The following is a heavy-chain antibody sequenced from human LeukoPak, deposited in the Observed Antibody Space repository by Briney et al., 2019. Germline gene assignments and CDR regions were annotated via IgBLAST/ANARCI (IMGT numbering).Heavy chain of an antibody. CDR1: GGSISRHY. CDR2: IYYRGST. V-gene: IGHV4-59*11. Sequence: SETLSLTCTVSGGSISRHYWSWIRQPPGKGLEWIGYIYYRGSTNYNPSLKRRVTLSVDTSKNQFSLQMSSGTAADTAVYYCARACYYDSSTDFSYFDYWGQGTLVTVSS. D-gene: IGHD3-22*01. CDR3: ARACYYDSSTDFSYFDY. J-gene: IGHJ4*02.